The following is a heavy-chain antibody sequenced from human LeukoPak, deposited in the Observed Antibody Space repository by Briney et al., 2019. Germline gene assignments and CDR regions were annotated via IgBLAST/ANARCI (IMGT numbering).Heavy chain of an antibody. Sequence: GGSLRLSCAASGFTFSSYGMHWVRQAPGKGLEWVAVIWYDGSNKYYADSVKGRFTISRDNSKNTLYLQMNSLRAEDTAVYYCARNHSSGWYSDYFDYWGQGTLVTVSS. V-gene: IGHV3-33*01. CDR2: IWYDGSNK. CDR1: GFTFSSYG. CDR3: ARNHSSGWYSDYFDY. D-gene: IGHD6-19*01. J-gene: IGHJ4*02.